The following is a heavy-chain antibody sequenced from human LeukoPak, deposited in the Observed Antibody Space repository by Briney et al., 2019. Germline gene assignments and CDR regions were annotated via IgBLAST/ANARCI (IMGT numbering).Heavy chain of an antibody. J-gene: IGHJ4*02. CDR2: ISSSGAYI. V-gene: IGHV3-21*01. Sequence: PGGSLRLSCAASGFTFSTYSMSWVRQAPGKGLECVSSISSSGAYIYYADSVKGRFTISRDTAKKSLYLQMNSLRAEDTAIYYCVGNYYDSSGLDYWGQGTLVTVSS. D-gene: IGHD3-22*01. CDR3: VGNYYDSSGLDY. CDR1: GFTFSTYS.